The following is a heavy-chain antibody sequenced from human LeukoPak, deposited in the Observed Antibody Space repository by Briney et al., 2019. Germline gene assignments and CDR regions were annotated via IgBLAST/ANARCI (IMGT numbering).Heavy chain of an antibody. D-gene: IGHD1-7*01. J-gene: IGHJ4*02. Sequence: WASVKVSCKASGGTFSSYAISWVRQAPGQGLEWMGGIIPIFGTANYAQKFQGRVTITADESTSTAYMELSSLRSEDTAVYYCARQPGTTSFYFDYWGQGTLVTVSS. V-gene: IGHV1-69*13. CDR1: GGTFSSYA. CDR2: IIPIFGTA. CDR3: ARQPGTTSFYFDY.